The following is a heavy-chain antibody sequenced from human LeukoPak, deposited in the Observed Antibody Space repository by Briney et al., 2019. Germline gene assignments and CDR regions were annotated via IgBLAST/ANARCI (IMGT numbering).Heavy chain of an antibody. Sequence: GGSLRLSCAASGFTFSTYAMHWVRQGPGKGLEWVAVISYDGSNKFYADSVKGRFTISRDNSKNTPYLQMSSLSAEDTAVYYCARTTTPHYYGSGSYALGYWGQGTLVTVPS. CDR1: GFTFSTYA. CDR2: ISYDGSNK. V-gene: IGHV3-30-3*01. CDR3: ARTTTPHYYGSGSYALGY. J-gene: IGHJ4*02. D-gene: IGHD3-10*01.